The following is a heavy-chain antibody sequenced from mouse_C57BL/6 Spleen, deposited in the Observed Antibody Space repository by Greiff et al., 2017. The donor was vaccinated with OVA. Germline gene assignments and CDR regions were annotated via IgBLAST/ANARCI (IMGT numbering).Heavy chain of an antibody. V-gene: IGHV1-54*01. CDR2: INPGSGGT. CDR3: ARTELLYYAMDY. J-gene: IGHJ4*01. CDR1: GYAFTNYL. Sequence: VKLQESGAELVRPGTSVKVSCKASGYAFTNYLIEWVKQRPGQGLEWIGVINPGSGGTNYNEKFKGKATLTADKSSSTAYMQLSSLTSEDSAVYFCARTELLYYAMDYWGQGTSVTVSS.